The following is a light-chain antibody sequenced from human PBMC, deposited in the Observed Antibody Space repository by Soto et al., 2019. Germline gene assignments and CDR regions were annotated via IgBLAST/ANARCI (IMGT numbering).Light chain of an antibody. Sequence: QSALTQPPSASGSLGQSVTISCTGTSSDIGRYEFVSWYQHHPGKAPKLIIYEVTERPSGVPDRFSGSKSGNTASLTVSGLQADDEAYYFCCSYAGTKYYVFGTGTKVTVL. V-gene: IGLV2-8*01. CDR1: SSDIGRYEF. CDR2: EVT. J-gene: IGLJ1*01. CDR3: CSYAGTKYYV.